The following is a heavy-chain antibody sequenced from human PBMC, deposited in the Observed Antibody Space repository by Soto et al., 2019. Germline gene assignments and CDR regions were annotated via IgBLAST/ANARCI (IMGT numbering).Heavy chain of an antibody. CDR3: ARAVTRGHRYNFDS. J-gene: IGHJ4*02. Sequence: TLSLTWSVSCGSIISYYWSCILQPPGKGLEWIGYVYYSGSTNYNPSLKSRVTISVDTSKNQFSLKLSSVTAADTAVYYCARAVTRGHRYNFDSWGKGTLDTGSP. V-gene: IGHV4-59*01. D-gene: IGHD5-18*01. CDR2: VYYSGST. CDR1: CGSIISYY.